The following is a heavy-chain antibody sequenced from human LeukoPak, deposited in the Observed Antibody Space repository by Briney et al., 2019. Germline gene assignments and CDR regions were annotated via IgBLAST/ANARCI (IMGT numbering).Heavy chain of an antibody. CDR1: GFTFSSYS. J-gene: IGHJ4*02. CDR3: ARTLVRGVMGIGY. V-gene: IGHV3-21*01. CDR2: ISSSSSYI. Sequence: PGGSLRLSCAASGFTFSSYSMNWVRQAPGKGLEWVSSISSSSSYICYADSVKGRFTTSRDNAKNSLYLQMNNLRVEDTAVYYCARTLVRGVMGIGYWGQGTLVTVSS. D-gene: IGHD3-10*01.